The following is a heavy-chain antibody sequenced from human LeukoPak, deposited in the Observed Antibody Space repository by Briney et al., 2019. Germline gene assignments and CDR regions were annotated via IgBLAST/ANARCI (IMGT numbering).Heavy chain of an antibody. D-gene: IGHD3-16*01. V-gene: IGHV1-24*01. CDR2: FDPEDGET. Sequence: ASVKVSCKVSGYTLTELSMHWVRQAPGKGLEWMGGFDPEDGETIYAQKFQGRVTMTEDTSTDTAYMELSSLRSEDTAVYYCATGGYYDYVWGSRKPHGRPYYYYYYMDVWGKGTTVTISS. CDR3: ATGGYYDYVWGSRKPHGRPYYYYYYMDV. J-gene: IGHJ6*03. CDR1: GYTLTELS.